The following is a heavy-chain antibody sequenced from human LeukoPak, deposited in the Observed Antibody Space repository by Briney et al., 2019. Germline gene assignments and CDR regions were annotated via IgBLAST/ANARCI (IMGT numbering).Heavy chain of an antibody. CDR3: ARHPTGYPNWFDS. V-gene: IGHV3-23*01. J-gene: IGHJ5*01. CDR2: IRGSGDTDTT. CDR1: GFTFINYV. D-gene: IGHD3-9*01. Sequence: GGSLRLSCAASGFTFINYVMTWVRQAPGKGLEWVSSIRGSGDTDTTYYADSVKGRFTISRGNSKNTLYLQMNSLRAEDTALYYCARHPTGYPNWFDSWGQGTLVTVSS.